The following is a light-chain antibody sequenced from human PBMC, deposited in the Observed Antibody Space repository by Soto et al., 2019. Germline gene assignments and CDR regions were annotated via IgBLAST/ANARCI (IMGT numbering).Light chain of an antibody. V-gene: IGLV2-8*01. CDR1: SSDVGGYNY. CDR2: EVS. CDR3: SSFGGSNHVV. J-gene: IGLJ2*01. Sequence: QSVLTQLPSASGSPGQSFTISCTGTSSDVGGYNYVSWYQLHPGKAPKLIIYEVSKRPSGVPDHFSGSKSGNTASLTVSGLQADDEADYYCSSFGGSNHVVFGGGTKVTVL.